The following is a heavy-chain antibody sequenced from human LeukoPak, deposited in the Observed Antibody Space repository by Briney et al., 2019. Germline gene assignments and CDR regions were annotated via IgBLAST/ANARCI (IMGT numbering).Heavy chain of an antibody. CDR3: ARVGDPWGKLGPFDY. CDR1: GYTFISYG. V-gene: IGHV1-18*01. J-gene: IGHJ4*02. CDR2: INAYNGNT. Sequence: ASVNVSCKVSGYTFISYGISWVRQAPGQGLEWMGWINAYNGNTNYAQKVQGRVTMTTDTSTSTAYMELRSLRSDDTAVYYCARVGDPWGKLGPFDYWGQGTLVTVSS. D-gene: IGHD7-27*01.